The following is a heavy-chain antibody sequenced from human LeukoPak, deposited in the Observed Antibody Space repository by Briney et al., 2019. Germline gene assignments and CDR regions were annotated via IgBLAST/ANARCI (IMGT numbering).Heavy chain of an antibody. J-gene: IGHJ6*02. V-gene: IGHV1-69*13. Sequence: GASVKVSCKASGGTFSSYAISWVRQAPGQGLEWMGGIIPIFGTANYAQKFQGRVTITADESTSTAYMVLSSLRSEDTAVYYCAREFGYYDILTGYNYYGMDVWGQGTTVTVSS. CDR1: GGTFSSYA. CDR3: AREFGYYDILTGYNYYGMDV. D-gene: IGHD3-9*01. CDR2: IIPIFGTA.